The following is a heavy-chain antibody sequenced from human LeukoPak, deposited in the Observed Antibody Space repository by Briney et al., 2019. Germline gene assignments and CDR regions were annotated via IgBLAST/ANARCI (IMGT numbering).Heavy chain of an antibody. Sequence: PGGSLRLSCAASGFTFSSYAMSWVRQAPGKGLEWVANIKQDGSEKYYVDSVKGRFTISRDNAKNSLYLQMNSLRAEDAAVYYCARGYSSSWYNWLDPWGQGTLVTVSS. CDR3: ARGYSSSWYNWLDP. V-gene: IGHV3-7*01. J-gene: IGHJ5*02. CDR2: IKQDGSEK. CDR1: GFTFSSYA. D-gene: IGHD6-13*01.